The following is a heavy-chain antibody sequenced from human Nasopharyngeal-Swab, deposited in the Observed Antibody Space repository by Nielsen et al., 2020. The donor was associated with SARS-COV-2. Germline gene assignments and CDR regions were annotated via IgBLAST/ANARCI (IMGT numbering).Heavy chain of an antibody. CDR2: IYYSGST. CDR3: ARGGSGFLHYVFDY. Sequence: GSLRLSCTVSGGSISSCSYYWSWLRQPPGKGLEWIGYIYYSGSTNYHPSLKSRVTISVDTSKNQFSLKLSSVTAADTAVYYCARGGSGFLHYVFDYWGQGTLVTVSS. CDR1: GGSISSCSYY. V-gene: IGHV4-61*01. J-gene: IGHJ4*02. D-gene: IGHD6-19*01.